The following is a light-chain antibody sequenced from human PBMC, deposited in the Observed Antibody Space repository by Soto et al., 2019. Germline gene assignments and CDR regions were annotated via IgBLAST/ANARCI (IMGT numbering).Light chain of an antibody. Sequence: EIVLTQSPGTLSLSPGERATLSCRASQYMTRTYIAWYQQKPGQAPRLLIYAASNRATSIPDKFSGSGSGTDYSLTITILEPEDSAVYYCHQYDKAPQTFGQGTKVEIK. V-gene: IGKV3-20*01. CDR3: HQYDKAPQT. CDR2: AAS. CDR1: QYMTRTY. J-gene: IGKJ2*01.